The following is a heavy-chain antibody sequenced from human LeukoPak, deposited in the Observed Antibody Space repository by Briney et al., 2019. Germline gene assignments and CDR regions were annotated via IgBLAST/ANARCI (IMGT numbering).Heavy chain of an antibody. CDR3: TRMVREAYHY. D-gene: IGHD2-21*01. CDR1: GFTFSGSG. Sequence: GGSLRLSCAASGFTFSGSGIHWVRQASGKGLEWIGRIRSKANSYATAYAASVKDRFIISRDDSKNTAYLQLNSLKTEDTAVYYCTRMVREAYHYWGQGTRVTVSS. V-gene: IGHV3-73*01. CDR2: IRSKANSYAT. J-gene: IGHJ4*02.